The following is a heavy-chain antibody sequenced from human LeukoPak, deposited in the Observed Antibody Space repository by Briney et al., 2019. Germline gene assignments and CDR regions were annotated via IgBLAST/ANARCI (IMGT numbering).Heavy chain of an antibody. D-gene: IGHD3-10*01. CDR3: ARQTGYFRY. Sequence: SQTLSLTCAISGDSVSRNNIAWNWIRQSPSRGLEWLGRTYYSSKWYNDYAVSVKSRITIYPDTSKNQFSLHLNSVTPEDTAVFYCARQTGYFRYWGQGTLVAVSS. V-gene: IGHV6-1*01. CDR2: TYYSSKWYN. CDR1: GDSVSRNNIA. J-gene: IGHJ1*01.